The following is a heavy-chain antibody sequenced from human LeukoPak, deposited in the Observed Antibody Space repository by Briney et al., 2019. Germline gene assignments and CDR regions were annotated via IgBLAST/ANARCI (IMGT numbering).Heavy chain of an antibody. CDR3: ARDGGSRELLGY. V-gene: IGHV1-69*13. Sequence: ASVKVSCKASGGTFSSYAISWVRQAPGQGLEWMGGIIPIFGTANYAQKFQGRVTITADESTSTAYMELSSLRSEDTAVYYCARDGGSRELLGYWGQGTLVTVSS. J-gene: IGHJ4*02. CDR1: GGTFSSYA. D-gene: IGHD1-26*01. CDR2: IIPIFGTA.